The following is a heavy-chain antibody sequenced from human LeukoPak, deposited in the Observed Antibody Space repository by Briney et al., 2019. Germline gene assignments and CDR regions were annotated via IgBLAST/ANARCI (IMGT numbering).Heavy chain of an antibody. V-gene: IGHV1-46*01. D-gene: IGHD2-2*01. CDR1: GYTFTSYY. J-gene: IGHJ4*02. CDR3: ARDFRSTSCYDH. Sequence: RASVKVSCTASGYTFTSYYMHWVRQAPGQGLEWMGIINPSGGSTSYAQKFQGRVTMTRDMSTSTVYMELSSLRSEDTAVYYCARDFRSTSCYDHWGQGTLVTVSS. CDR2: INPSGGST.